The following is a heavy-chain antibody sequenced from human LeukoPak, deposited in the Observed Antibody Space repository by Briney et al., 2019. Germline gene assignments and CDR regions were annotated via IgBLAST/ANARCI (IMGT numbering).Heavy chain of an antibody. CDR3: AGLEGRYSTDWFYFFDY. D-gene: IGHD6-19*01. J-gene: IGHJ4*02. CDR2: MYLGGTT. V-gene: IGHV4-4*02. CDR1: GGSISSLNL. Sequence: SGTLSLTCIVSGGSISSLNLWSWLRQPPGKGLEWIGEMYLGGTTNFNPSLKSRVTILIDKSKNRLSLQLTSVTAADTAVYYCAGLEGRYSTDWFYFFDYWGQGALVTVSS.